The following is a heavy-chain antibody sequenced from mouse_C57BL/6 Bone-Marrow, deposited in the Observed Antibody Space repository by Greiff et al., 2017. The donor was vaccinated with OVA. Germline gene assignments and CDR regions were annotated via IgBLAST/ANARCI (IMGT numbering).Heavy chain of an antibody. CDR3: ARDAVFFDY. D-gene: IGHD3-3*01. Sequence: QVQLQQPGAELVMPGASVKLSCKASGYTFTSYWMHWVKQRPGQGLEWIGEIDPSDSYTNYNQKFKGKSTLTVDKSSSTAYMQRSSLTSEDSAVYYGARDAVFFDYWGQGTTLTVSS. CDR1: GYTFTSYW. J-gene: IGHJ2*01. CDR2: IDPSDSYT. V-gene: IGHV1-69*01.